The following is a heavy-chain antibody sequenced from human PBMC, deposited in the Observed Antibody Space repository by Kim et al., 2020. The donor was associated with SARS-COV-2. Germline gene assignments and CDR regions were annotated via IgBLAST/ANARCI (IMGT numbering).Heavy chain of an antibody. Sequence: GGSLRLSCAASGFTFSSYGMHWVRQAPGKGLEWVAVIWYDGSNKYYADSVKGRFTISRDNSKNSLYLQMNSLRAEDTAVYYCARAPRIAARLDYWGQGTLVTVSS. CDR2: IWYDGSNK. CDR1: GFTFSSYG. J-gene: IGHJ4*02. D-gene: IGHD6-6*01. CDR3: ARAPRIAARLDY. V-gene: IGHV3-33*01.